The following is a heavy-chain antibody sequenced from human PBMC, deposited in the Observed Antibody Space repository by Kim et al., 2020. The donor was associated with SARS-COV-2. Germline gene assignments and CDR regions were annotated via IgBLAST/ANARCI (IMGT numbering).Heavy chain of an antibody. J-gene: IGHJ4*02. CDR1: GYTFTSYA. CDR3: ARETYCSSTSCYGYFDY. D-gene: IGHD2-2*01. Sequence: ASVKVSCKASGYTFTSYAMHWVRQAPGQRLEWMGWINAGNGNTKYSQKFQGRVTITRDTSASTAYMELSSLRSEDTAVYYCARETYCSSTSCYGYFDYWGQGTLVTVSS. V-gene: IGHV1-3*01. CDR2: INAGNGNT.